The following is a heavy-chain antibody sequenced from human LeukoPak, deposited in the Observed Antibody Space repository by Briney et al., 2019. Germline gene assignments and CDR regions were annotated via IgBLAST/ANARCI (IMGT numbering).Heavy chain of an antibody. J-gene: IGHJ4*02. Sequence: ASVKVSCKASGGTFSSYAISWVRQAPGQGLEWMGGIIPIFGTANYAQKFQGRVTITTGESTSTAYMELSSLRSEDTAVYYCARDSAVGSGYHSYYFDYWGQGTLVTVSS. CDR1: GGTFSSYA. CDR3: ARDSAVGSGYHSYYFDY. CDR2: IIPIFGTA. D-gene: IGHD5-12*01. V-gene: IGHV1-69*05.